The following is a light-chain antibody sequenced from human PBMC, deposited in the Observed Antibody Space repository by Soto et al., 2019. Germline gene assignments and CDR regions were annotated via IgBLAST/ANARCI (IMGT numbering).Light chain of an antibody. CDR1: SSNIGAGYD. V-gene: IGLV1-40*01. J-gene: IGLJ2*01. CDR3: QSYDSSLSGYVV. Sequence: QSVLTQPPSVPGAPGQRVTISCTGSSSNIGAGYDVHWYQQLPGTAPKLLIYGNINRPSGVPDRFSGSKSGTSASLAITGLQAEDEADYYCQSYDSSLSGYVVFGGGTKLTVL. CDR2: GNI.